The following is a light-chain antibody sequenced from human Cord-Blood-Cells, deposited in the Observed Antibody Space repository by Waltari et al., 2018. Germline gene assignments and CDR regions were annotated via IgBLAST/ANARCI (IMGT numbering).Light chain of an antibody. CDR2: GNS. CDR3: QSYDSSLSGWV. V-gene: IGLV1-40*01. CDR1: SSNIGAASA. J-gene: IGLJ3*02. Sequence: QSVLTQPPSVSGAPGQRVTIPCTGSSSNIGAASAVHWYQQLPGTAPKPLIYGNSNRPSGVPDRFSGSKSGTSASLAITGLQAEDEADYYCQSYDSSLSGWVFGGGTKLTVL.